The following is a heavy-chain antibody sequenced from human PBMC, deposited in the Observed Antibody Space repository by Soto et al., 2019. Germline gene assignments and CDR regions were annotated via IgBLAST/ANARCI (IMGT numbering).Heavy chain of an antibody. J-gene: IGHJ6*02. V-gene: IGHV3-30*18. Sequence: QVQLVESGGGVVQPGRSLRLSCAASGFTFSSCSMHWVRQAPGKGLEWVAVISYDGSNKYYADSVKGRFTISRDNSKNTLYLQMNSLRAEDTAVYYCAKGIHVNSPYGMDVWGQGTTVTVSS. D-gene: IGHD3-16*01. CDR1: GFTFSSCS. CDR2: ISYDGSNK. CDR3: AKGIHVNSPYGMDV.